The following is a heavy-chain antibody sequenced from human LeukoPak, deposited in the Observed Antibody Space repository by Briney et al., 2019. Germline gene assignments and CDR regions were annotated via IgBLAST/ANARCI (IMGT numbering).Heavy chain of an antibody. CDR1: GFTFSNYS. V-gene: IGHV3-21*04. J-gene: IGHJ6*03. D-gene: IGHD1-14*01. Sequence: GGSLRLSCAASGFTFSNYSMNWVRQAPGKGLEWVSSISSRSNYIYYADSVRGRFTISRDNAKNSLYLQMNSLRAEDTALYYCARSAGRELYYYYYMDVWGKGATVTVSS. CDR2: ISSRSNYI. CDR3: ARSAGRELYYYYYMDV.